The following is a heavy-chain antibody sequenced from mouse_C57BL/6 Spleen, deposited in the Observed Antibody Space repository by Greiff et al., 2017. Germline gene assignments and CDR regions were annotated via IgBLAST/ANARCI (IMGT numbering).Heavy chain of an antibody. CDR3: GRVGEGLGKVYFDY. J-gene: IGHJ2*01. V-gene: IGHV5-4*03. CDR1: GFTFSSYA. CDR2: ISDGGSYT. D-gene: IGHD4-1*01. Sequence: EVKVVESGGGLVKPGGSLKLSCAASGFTFSSYAMSWVRQTPEKRLEWVATISDGGSYTYYPDNVKGRFTISRDNAKNNLYLQMSHLKSEDTAMYYYGRVGEGLGKVYFDYWGQGTTLTVSS.